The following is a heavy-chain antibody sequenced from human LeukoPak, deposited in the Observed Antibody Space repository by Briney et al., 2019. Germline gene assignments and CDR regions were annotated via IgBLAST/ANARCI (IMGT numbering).Heavy chain of an antibody. Sequence: SRTLSLTCAISGDSVSSDSGAWIWIRQSPSRGLEWLGRTYYRSKWYNDYAVSVQSRITINPDTSKNQFSLQLNSVTPEDTAVYYCARDGVSGYGYYFDYWGQGTLVTVSS. V-gene: IGHV6-1*01. J-gene: IGHJ4*02. CDR1: GDSVSSDSGA. CDR3: ARDGVSGYGYYFDY. D-gene: IGHD5-12*01. CDR2: TYYRSKWYN.